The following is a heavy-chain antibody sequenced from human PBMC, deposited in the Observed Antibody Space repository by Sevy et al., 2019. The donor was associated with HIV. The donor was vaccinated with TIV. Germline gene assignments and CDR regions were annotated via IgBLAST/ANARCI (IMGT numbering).Heavy chain of an antibody. D-gene: IGHD2-15*01. J-gene: IGHJ4*02. CDR2: MTSSGSYI. V-gene: IGHV3-21*01. CDR1: GFTFSTST. CDR3: ARDGWNY. Sequence: GGSLRLSCAASGFTFSTSTMNWVRQAPGKGLEWVSLMTSSGSYILYAHSVKGRFTISRDNAKNSVFLQMNSLRVEDTAVYYCARDGWNYWGQGTLVTVSS.